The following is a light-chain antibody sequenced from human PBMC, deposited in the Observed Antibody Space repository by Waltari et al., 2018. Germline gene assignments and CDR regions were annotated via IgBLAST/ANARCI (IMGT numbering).Light chain of an antibody. CDR2: DVS. V-gene: IGLV2-14*03. CDR3: NSYTGSSSWV. CDR1: ASDVAFYNY. Sequence: QSALTQPASVSGSPGQSITISCTGTASDVAFYNYVSWYQQHPGKAPKVIIYDVSERPSGVSNRFSGSKSGNSAFLTISGHQAEDEADYYCNSYTGSSSWVFGGGTKLTV. J-gene: IGLJ3*02.